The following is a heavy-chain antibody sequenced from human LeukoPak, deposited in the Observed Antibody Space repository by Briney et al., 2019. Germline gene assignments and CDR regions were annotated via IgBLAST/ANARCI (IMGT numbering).Heavy chain of an antibody. D-gene: IGHD4-17*01. Sequence: SVKVSCKASGGTFSSYAISWVRQAPGQGLEWMGRIIPILGIANYAQKFQGRVTITADKSTSTAYMELSSLRSEDTAVYYCARDGDYAYYYYYYGMDVWGQGTTVTVSS. CDR2: IIPILGIA. CDR3: ARDGDYAYYYYYYGMDV. J-gene: IGHJ6*02. CDR1: GGTFSSYA. V-gene: IGHV1-69*04.